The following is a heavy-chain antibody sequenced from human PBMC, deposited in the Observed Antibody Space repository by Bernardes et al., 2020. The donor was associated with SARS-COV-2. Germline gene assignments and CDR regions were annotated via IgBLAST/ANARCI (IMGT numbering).Heavy chain of an antibody. CDR3: ATITNDYLDY. J-gene: IGHJ4*02. CDR2: IYYSGST. Sequence: SETLSLTCTVSGGSVSSGTYYWSWIRQPPGKGLEWIGYIYYSGSTNYNPSLKSRVTISVDTSKNQFSLKLTSLTAADTAVYYCATITNDYLDYWGQGTLVAVSS. CDR1: GGSVSSGTYY. V-gene: IGHV4-61*01.